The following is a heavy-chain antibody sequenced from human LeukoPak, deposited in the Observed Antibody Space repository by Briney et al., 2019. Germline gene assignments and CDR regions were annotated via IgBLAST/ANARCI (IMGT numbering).Heavy chain of an antibody. CDR3: ARITLRAFGAFDI. CDR1: GFTFSSYA. D-gene: IGHD4-17*01. Sequence: GGSLRLSCAASGFTFSSYAMHWVRQAPGKGLEWVAVISYDGSNKYYADSVKGRFTISRDNSKNTLYLQMNSLRAEDTAVYYCARITLRAFGAFDIWGQGTMVTVSS. CDR2: ISYDGSNK. J-gene: IGHJ3*02. V-gene: IGHV3-30*04.